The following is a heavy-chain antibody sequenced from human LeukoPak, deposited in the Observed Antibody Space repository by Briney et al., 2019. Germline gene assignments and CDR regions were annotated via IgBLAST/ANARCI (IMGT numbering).Heavy chain of an antibody. CDR3: ARDGDYDFWSGYYGYYYYGMDV. J-gene: IGHJ6*02. D-gene: IGHD3-3*01. Sequence: GWSLRLSCAASGFTFSSYGMHWVRQAPGKGLEWVAVIWYDGSNKYYADSVKGRFTISRDNSKNTLYLQMTSLRAEDTAVYYCARDGDYDFWSGYYGYYYYGMDVWGQGTTVTVSS. CDR1: GFTFSSYG. CDR2: IWYDGSNK. V-gene: IGHV3-33*01.